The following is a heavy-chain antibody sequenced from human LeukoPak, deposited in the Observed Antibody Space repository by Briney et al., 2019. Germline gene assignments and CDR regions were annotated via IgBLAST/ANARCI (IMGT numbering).Heavy chain of an antibody. CDR3: ARANYGSGSSAFDY. Sequence: ASVKVSCKASGYTFTSYGISWVRQAPGQGLEWMGWISAYNGNTNYAQKFQGRVTMTRDTSISTAYMELSRLRSDDTAVYYCARANYGSGSSAFDYWGQGTLVTVSS. V-gene: IGHV1-18*01. CDR1: GYTFTSYG. D-gene: IGHD3-10*01. J-gene: IGHJ4*02. CDR2: ISAYNGNT.